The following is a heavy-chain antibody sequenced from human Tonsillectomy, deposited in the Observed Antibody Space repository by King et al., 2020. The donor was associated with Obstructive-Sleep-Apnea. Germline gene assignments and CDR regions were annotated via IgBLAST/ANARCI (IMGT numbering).Heavy chain of an antibody. V-gene: IGHV4-39*07. J-gene: IGHJ4*02. D-gene: IGHD4-11*01. CDR2: IYFSGST. CDR3: ARVEGGRLQRYFEH. Sequence: PLQESGPGLVKPSETLSLTCSVSGDSLTGSSYYWGWLRQPPGKSLEWLGSIYFSGSTVQNPSLESRLTLSVDTSDNQFSLRLKSVTAADTAVYYCARVEGGRLQRYFEHWGQGTLVTVSS. CDR1: GDSLTGSSYY.